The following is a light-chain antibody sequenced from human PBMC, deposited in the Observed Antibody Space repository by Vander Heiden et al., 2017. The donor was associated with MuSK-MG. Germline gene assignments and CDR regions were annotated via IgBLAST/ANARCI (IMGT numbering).Light chain of an antibody. J-gene: IGKJ1*01. CDR3: QQYDSTPQT. CDR2: LAS. CDR1: QSVLYSSNNKNY. Sequence: DIVMTQSPDSRAVSLGERATINCKSSQSVLYSSNNKNYLAWYQQKPGQPPKLLIYLASTRESGVPDRFSGSGSGTDFTLTISSLQAEDVAVYYCQQYDSTPQTFGQGTKVEIK. V-gene: IGKV4-1*01.